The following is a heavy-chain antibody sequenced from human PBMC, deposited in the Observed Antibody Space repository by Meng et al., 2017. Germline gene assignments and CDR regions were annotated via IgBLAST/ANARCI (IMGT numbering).Heavy chain of an antibody. D-gene: IGHD2-15*01. J-gene: IGHJ5*02. CDR1: GGTFSSYA. CDR3: ARSTPCSGGSCYSLDWFDP. V-gene: IGHV1-69*01. CDR2: IIPIFGTA. Sequence: VTKPGFSCKISCKATGGTFSSYAISWVRQAPGQGLEWMGGIIPIFGTANYAQKFQGRVTITADESTSTAYMELSSLRSEDTAVYYCARSTPCSGGSCYSLDWFDPWGQGTLVTVSS.